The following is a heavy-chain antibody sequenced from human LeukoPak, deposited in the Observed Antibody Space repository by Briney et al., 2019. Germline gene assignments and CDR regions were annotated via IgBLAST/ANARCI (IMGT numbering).Heavy chain of an antibody. CDR1: GFTFSRYA. CDR3: AREDGDYALDY. J-gene: IGHJ4*02. D-gene: IGHD4-17*01. CDR2: ISSNGGST. V-gene: IGHV3-64*02. Sequence: GGSLRLSCAASGFTFSRYAMHWVRQAPGKGLESVSAISSNGGSTYYADSVKGRFTISRDNSKNTLYLQMGSLRAEDMAVYYCAREDGDYALDYWGQGTLVTVSS.